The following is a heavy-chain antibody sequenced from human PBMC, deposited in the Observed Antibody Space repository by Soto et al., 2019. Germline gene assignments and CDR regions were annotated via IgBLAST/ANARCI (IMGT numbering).Heavy chain of an antibody. CDR2: ISYDGSNK. D-gene: IGHD6-19*01. CDR1: GFTFSSYG. J-gene: IGHJ4*02. V-gene: IGHV3-30*18. Sequence: GGSLRLSCAASGFTFSSYGMHWVRQAPGKGLEWVAVISYDGSNKYYADSVKGRFTISRDNSKNTLYLQMNSLRAEDTAVYYCAKDLSISDVYSSGPSDYWGQGTLVTVSS. CDR3: AKDLSISDVYSSGPSDY.